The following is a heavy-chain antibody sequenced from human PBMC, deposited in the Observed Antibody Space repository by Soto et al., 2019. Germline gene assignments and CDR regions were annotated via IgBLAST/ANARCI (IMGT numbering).Heavy chain of an antibody. CDR3: TRSGGSSSFGY. CDR1: GFTLSGSA. D-gene: IGHD1-26*01. J-gene: IGHJ4*02. Sequence: EVQLVESGGGLVQPGESLKLSCAASGFTLSGSAVHWFRQASGKGLEWVGRIRSKTHNYATDYIASVKGRFTMSRDDSNNTAYLQMNGLKTDDTAVYYCTRSGGSSSFGYWGQGTLVTVSS. CDR2: IRSKTHNYAT. V-gene: IGHV3-73*02.